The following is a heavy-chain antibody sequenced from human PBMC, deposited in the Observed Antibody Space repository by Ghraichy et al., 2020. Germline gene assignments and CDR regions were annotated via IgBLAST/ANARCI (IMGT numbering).Heavy chain of an antibody. CDR2: IYSGGNT. CDR1: GFIVNSNY. CDR3: GGSSSDFDH. V-gene: IGHV3-53*01. J-gene: IGHJ4*02. D-gene: IGHD6-6*01. Sequence: GGSLRLSCVASGFIVNSNYMSWVRQAPGKGLEWVSVIYSGGNTYYADSVKGRFTISRDNSKNALYLQMNNLRAEDTAVYYCGGSSSDFDHWGQGTLVTVSS.